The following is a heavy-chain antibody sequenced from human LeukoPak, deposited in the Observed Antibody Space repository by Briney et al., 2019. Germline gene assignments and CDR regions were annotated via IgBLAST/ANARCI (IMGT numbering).Heavy chain of an antibody. Sequence: SETLSLTCAVYGGSFSGYYWSWIRQPPGKGLEWIGEINHSASTNYNPSLKSRVTISVDTSKNQFSLKLSSVTAADTAVYYCARGGRARITIFGVVRETFDYWGQGTLVTVSS. J-gene: IGHJ4*02. D-gene: IGHD3-3*01. CDR3: ARGGRARITIFGVVRETFDY. V-gene: IGHV4-34*01. CDR2: INHSAST. CDR1: GGSFSGYY.